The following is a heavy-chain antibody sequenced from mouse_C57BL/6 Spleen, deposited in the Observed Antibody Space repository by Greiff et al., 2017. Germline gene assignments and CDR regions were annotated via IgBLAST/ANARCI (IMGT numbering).Heavy chain of an antibody. J-gene: IGHJ3*01. CDR2: IYPSDSET. CDR3: ARGGLSNYGFAY. V-gene: IGHV1-61*01. D-gene: IGHD2-5*01. Sequence: VQLQQPGAELVRPGSSVKLSCKASGYTFTSYWMDWVKQRPGQGLEWIGNIYPSDSETHYNQKFKDKATLTVDKSSSTAYMQLSSLTSEDSAVYYCARGGLSNYGFAYWGQGTLVTVSA. CDR1: GYTFTSYW.